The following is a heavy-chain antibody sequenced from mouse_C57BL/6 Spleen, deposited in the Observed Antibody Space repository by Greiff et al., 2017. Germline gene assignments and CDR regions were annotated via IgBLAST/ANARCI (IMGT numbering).Heavy chain of an antibody. CDR3: ARDEGFYWYFDV. Sequence: EVQLVESGPGLVKPSQSLSLTCSVTGYSITSGYYWNWIRQFPGNKLEWMGYISYDGSNNYNPSLKNRISVTRDTSKNQFFLKLNSVTTEDTATYYCARDEGFYWYFDVWGTGTTVTVSS. CDR1: GYSITSGYY. CDR2: ISYDGSN. V-gene: IGHV3-6*01. J-gene: IGHJ1*03.